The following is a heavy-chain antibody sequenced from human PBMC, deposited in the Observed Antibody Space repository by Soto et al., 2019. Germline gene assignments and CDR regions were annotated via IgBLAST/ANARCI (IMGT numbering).Heavy chain of an antibody. CDR2: IYHDGSN. J-gene: IGHJ6*02. D-gene: IGHD3-3*01. V-gene: IGHV4-31*03. CDR3: ARGYDFWSGYNYYYGMDV. Sequence: PSETLSLTCSVSGLSVSAVGHYWTWIRQPPRNGLELIGSIYHDGSNYYSKSIRSRLTMSVETSKSQFSLRVSSVTAADRAVYYCARGYDFWSGYNYYYGMDVWGQGTTVTVSS. CDR1: GLSVSAVGHY.